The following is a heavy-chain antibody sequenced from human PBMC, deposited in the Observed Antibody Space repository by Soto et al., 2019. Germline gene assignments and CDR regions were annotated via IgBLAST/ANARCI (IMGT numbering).Heavy chain of an antibody. V-gene: IGHV4-4*02. CDR1: GGSISSSNW. D-gene: IGHD3-3*01. CDR2: IYHSGST. J-gene: IGHJ5*02. Sequence: SETLSLTCAVSGGSISSSNWWSWVRQPPGKGLEWIGEIYHSGSTNYNPSLKSRVTISVDKSKNQFSLKLSSVTAADTAVYYCASFFGAPNWFDPWGQGTLVTVSS. CDR3: ASFFGAPNWFDP.